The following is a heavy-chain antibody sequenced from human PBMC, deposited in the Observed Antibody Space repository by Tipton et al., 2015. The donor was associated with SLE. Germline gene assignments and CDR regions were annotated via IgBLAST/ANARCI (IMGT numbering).Heavy chain of an antibody. V-gene: IGHV4-59*11. CDR3: ARTTNWFDP. J-gene: IGHJ5*02. Sequence: TLSLTCTVSGGSISSHYWSWIRQPPGKGLEWIGYIYYSGSTNYNPSLKSRVTISVDTSKNQLSLKLSSVTAADTAVYYCARTTNWFDPWGQGPLVTVSS. CDR1: GGSISSHY. CDR2: IYYSGST. D-gene: IGHD4-11*01.